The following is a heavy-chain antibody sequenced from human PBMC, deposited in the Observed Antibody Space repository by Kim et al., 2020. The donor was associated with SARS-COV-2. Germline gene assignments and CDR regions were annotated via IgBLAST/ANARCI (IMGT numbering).Heavy chain of an antibody. J-gene: IGHJ4*02. CDR3: AKEGGH. CDR1: GFTFTFYS. D-gene: IGHD3-16*01. V-gene: IGHV1-46*01. CDR2: INRSGGGT. Sequence: ASVKVSCKASGFTFTFYSMHWVRQAPGQGLEWMGMINRSGGGTNYAQKFQGRVTMTGDTSTNTVYKELSSLRSDDTAVYYCAKEGGHWGQGTLVTVSS.